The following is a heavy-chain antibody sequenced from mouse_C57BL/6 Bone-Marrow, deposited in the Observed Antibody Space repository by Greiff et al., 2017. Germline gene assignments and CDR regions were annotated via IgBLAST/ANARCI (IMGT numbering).Heavy chain of an antibody. D-gene: IGHD2-1*01. Sequence: QVQLQQPGAELVRPGTSVKLSCKASGYTFTSYWMHWVKQRPGQGLEWIGVIDPSDSYTNYNQKFKGKATLTVDTSSSTAYMQLSSLTSEDSAVYYCARNYYGNRYYFDNWGQGTTLTVSS. CDR2: IDPSDSYT. CDR1: GYTFTSYW. J-gene: IGHJ2*01. CDR3: ARNYYGNRYYFDN. V-gene: IGHV1-59*01.